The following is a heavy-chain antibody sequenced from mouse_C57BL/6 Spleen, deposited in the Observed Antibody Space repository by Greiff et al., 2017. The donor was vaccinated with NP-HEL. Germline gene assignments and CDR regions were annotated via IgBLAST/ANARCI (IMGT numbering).Heavy chain of an antibody. CDR3: ARTTVVASGFDV. CDR1: GYAFSSSW. CDR2: IYPGDGDT. D-gene: IGHD1-1*01. J-gene: IGHJ1*03. Sequence: QVQLQQSGPELVKPGASVKISCKASGYAFSSSWMNWVKQRPGKGLEWIGRIYPGDGDTNYNGKFKGKATLTADKSSSTAYMQLSSLTSEDSAVYFCARTTVVASGFDVWGTGTTVTVSS. V-gene: IGHV1-82*01.